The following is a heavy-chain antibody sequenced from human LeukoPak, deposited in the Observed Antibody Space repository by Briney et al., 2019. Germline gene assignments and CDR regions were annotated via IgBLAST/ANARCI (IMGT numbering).Heavy chain of an antibody. Sequence: GGSLGLSCAASGLSFSDYYMSWIRQAPGKGVEWVSYISSSSRYTNYADSVKGRFTVSRDNAKKSLYLQMNSLRAEDTAVYYCARELRDAFDIWGQGTMVTVSS. CDR2: ISSSSRYT. CDR3: ARELRDAFDI. J-gene: IGHJ3*02. V-gene: IGHV3-11*05. CDR1: GLSFSDYY.